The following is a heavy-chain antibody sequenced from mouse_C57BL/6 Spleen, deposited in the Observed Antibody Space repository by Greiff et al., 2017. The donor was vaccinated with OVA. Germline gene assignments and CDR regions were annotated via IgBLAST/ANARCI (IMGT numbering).Heavy chain of an antibody. CDR2: ISSGSSTI. Sequence: EVQGVESGGGLVKPGGSLKLSCAASGFTFSDYGMHWVRQAPEKGLEWVAYISSGSSTIYYADTVKGRFTISRDNATNTLFLLMTSLRSEDTAMYYCARHYYYGSSYDYWGQGTTLTVSS. CDR3: ARHYYYGSSYDY. V-gene: IGHV5-17*01. D-gene: IGHD1-1*01. J-gene: IGHJ2*01. CDR1: GFTFSDYG.